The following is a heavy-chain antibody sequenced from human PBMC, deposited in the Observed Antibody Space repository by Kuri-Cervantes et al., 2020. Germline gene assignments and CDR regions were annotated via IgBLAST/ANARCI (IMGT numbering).Heavy chain of an antibody. D-gene: IGHD1-26*01. CDR3: ARDTSVGRNWFDP. V-gene: IGHV3-30*04. CDR1: GFTFSGSA. CDR2: ISYDGSNK. J-gene: IGHJ5*02. Sequence: GESLKISCAASGFTFSGSAMHWVRQAPGKGLEWVAVISYDGSNKYYTDSVKGRFTISRDNSKNTLYLQMNSLRAEDTAVYYCARDTSVGRNWFDPWGQGTLVTVSS.